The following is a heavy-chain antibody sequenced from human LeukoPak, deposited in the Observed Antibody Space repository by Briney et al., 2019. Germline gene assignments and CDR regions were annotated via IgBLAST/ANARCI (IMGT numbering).Heavy chain of an antibody. Sequence: GGSLRLSCAASGFTFSSYSMNWVRQAPGKGLEWVSSISSSSSYIYYADSVKGRFTISRDNAKNSLYLQMNSLRAEDTAVYYCAKSVEGYYYYGMDVWGQGTTVTVSS. J-gene: IGHJ6*02. CDR2: ISSSSSYI. CDR1: GFTFSSYS. V-gene: IGHV3-21*01. CDR3: AKSVEGYYYYGMDV.